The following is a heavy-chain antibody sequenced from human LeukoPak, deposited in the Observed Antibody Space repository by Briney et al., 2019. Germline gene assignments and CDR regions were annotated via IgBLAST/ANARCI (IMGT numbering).Heavy chain of an antibody. CDR1: GGSFSGYY. V-gene: IGHV4-31*11. Sequence: SETLSLTCAVYGGSFSGYYWSWIRQHPGKGLEWIGNIYYSGSTYYNPSLKSRLTISVDTSKNQFSLKLNSVTAADTAVYYCARGYRNFDLWGQGTMVTVSS. CDR2: IYYSGST. CDR3: ARGYRNFDL. J-gene: IGHJ3*01. D-gene: IGHD2-2*02.